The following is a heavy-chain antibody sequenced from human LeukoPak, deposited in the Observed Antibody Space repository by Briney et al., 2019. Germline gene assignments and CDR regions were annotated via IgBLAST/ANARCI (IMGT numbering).Heavy chain of an antibody. J-gene: IGHJ4*02. Sequence: GASVKVSCKASGYTFTSYAISWVRQAPGQGLEWMGGIIPIFGTANYAQKFQGRVTITADKSTSTAYMELSSLRSEDTAVYYCARRKRHPLVLGQYYFDYWGQGTLVTVSS. CDR3: ARRKRHPLVLGQYYFDY. CDR2: IIPIFGTA. CDR1: GYTFTSYA. V-gene: IGHV1-69*06. D-gene: IGHD3-3*02.